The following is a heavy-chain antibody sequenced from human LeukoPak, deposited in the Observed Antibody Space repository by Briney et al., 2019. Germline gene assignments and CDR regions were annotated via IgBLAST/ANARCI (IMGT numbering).Heavy chain of an antibody. J-gene: IGHJ4*02. CDR2: IKQDGSEK. CDR1: GFIFTRHA. CDR3: ARHAVPGYSSGWYTA. V-gene: IGHV3-7*01. D-gene: IGHD6-19*01. Sequence: GGSLRLSCAASGFIFTRHAMTWVRQAPGKGLEWVANIKQDGSEKYYVDSVKGRFTISRDNAKNSLYLQMNSLGDEDTAVYYCARHAVPGYSSGWYTAWGQGTLVTVSS.